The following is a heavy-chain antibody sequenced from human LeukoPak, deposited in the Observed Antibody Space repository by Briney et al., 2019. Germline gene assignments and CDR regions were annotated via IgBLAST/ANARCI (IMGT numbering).Heavy chain of an antibody. V-gene: IGHV4-59*10. Sequence: PSETLSLTCAVYGGSFSGYYWSWIRQPAEKGLEWIGRISSSGSTNYNPSLKSRVTISVDTSKNQFSLKLSSVTAADTAVYFCARGPYSYDSSGAFDIWAKGQWSPSLQ. CDR3: ARGPYSYDSSGAFDI. CDR2: ISSSGST. J-gene: IGHJ3*02. D-gene: IGHD3-22*01. CDR1: GGSFSGYY.